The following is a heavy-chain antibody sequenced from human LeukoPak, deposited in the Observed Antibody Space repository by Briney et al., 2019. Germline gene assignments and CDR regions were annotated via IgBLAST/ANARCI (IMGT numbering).Heavy chain of an antibody. Sequence: SETLSLTCAVYGGSFSGYYWSWIRQPPGKGLEWIGEINHGGSTNYNPSLKSRVTISVDTSKNQFSLKLSSVTAADTAVYYCARQEPIVVVPAAIRGNFDYWGQGTPVTVSS. J-gene: IGHJ4*02. CDR2: INHGGST. V-gene: IGHV4-34*01. D-gene: IGHD2-2*02. CDR3: ARQEPIVVVPAAIRGNFDY. CDR1: GGSFSGYY.